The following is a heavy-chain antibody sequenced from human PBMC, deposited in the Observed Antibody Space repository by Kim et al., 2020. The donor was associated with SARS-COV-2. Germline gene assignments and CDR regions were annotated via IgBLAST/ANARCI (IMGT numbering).Heavy chain of an antibody. CDR2: IYYSGST. CDR1: GGSISSGGYY. Sequence: SETLSLTCTVSGGSISSGGYYWSWIRQHPGKGLEWIGYIYYSGSTYYNPSLKSRVTISVDTSKNQFSLKLSSVTAADTAVYYCARDLVGATRGGLYYYYGMDVWGQGTTVTVSS. D-gene: IGHD1-26*01. V-gene: IGHV4-31*03. J-gene: IGHJ6*02. CDR3: ARDLVGATRGGLYYYYGMDV.